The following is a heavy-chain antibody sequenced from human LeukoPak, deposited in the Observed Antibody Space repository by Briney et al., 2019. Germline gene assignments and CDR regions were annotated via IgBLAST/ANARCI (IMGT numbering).Heavy chain of an antibody. V-gene: IGHV3-30-3*01. Sequence: HSGGSLRLSCAASGFTFSSYAMHWVRQAPGEGLEWVAVISYDGSNKYYADSVKGRFTISRDNAKNSLYLQMNSLRAEDTAVYYCARDEGVDYYWGQGTLVTVSS. CDR1: GFTFSSYA. D-gene: IGHD3-3*01. CDR2: ISYDGSNK. CDR3: ARDEGVDYY. J-gene: IGHJ4*02.